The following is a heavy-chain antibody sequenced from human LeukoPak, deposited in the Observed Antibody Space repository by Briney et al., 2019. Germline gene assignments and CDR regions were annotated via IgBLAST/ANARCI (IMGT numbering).Heavy chain of an antibody. Sequence: GGSLRLSCAASGFTFDDYGMSWVRQAPGKGLEWVSGINWNGGSTGYADSVKGRFTISGDNAKNTLYLQMNSLRAEDAAVYFCAKAPVTSCRGAYCYPFDSWGQGTLVTVSS. CDR3: AKAPVTSCRGAYCYPFDS. CDR2: INWNGGST. CDR1: GFTFDDYG. D-gene: IGHD2-21*01. V-gene: IGHV3-20*04. J-gene: IGHJ4*02.